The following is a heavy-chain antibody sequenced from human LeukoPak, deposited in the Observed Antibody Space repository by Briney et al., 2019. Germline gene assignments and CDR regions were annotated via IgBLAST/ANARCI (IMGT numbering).Heavy chain of an antibody. J-gene: IGHJ4*02. Sequence: GGSLRLSCAASGFXFSSYDIHWVRQATGKGLEWVSAIATVGDTYYPGSVKGRFTISRDNAKNSLYLQMNSLRAGDTAVYYCAREGQGSGIHPLDYWGQGTLVTVSS. CDR1: GFXFSSYD. D-gene: IGHD3-10*01. V-gene: IGHV3-13*04. CDR2: IATVGDT. CDR3: AREGQGSGIHPLDY.